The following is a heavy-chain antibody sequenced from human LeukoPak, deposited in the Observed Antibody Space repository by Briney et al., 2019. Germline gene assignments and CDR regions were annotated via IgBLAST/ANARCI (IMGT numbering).Heavy chain of an antibody. J-gene: IGHJ4*02. CDR3: ARGKVGYSYETFDY. CDR1: GGSISSSSYY. Sequence: PSETLSLTCTVSGGSISSSSYYWGWIRQPPGKGLEWIGSIYYSGSTYYNPSLKSRVTISVDTSKNQFSLKLSSVTAADTAVYYCARGKVGYSYETFDYWGQGTLVTVSS. CDR2: IYYSGST. V-gene: IGHV4-39*07. D-gene: IGHD5-18*01.